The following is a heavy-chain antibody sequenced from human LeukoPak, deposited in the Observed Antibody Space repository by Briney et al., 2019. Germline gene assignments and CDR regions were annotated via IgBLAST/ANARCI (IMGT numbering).Heavy chain of an antibody. D-gene: IGHD6-13*01. Sequence: PGGSLRLSCAASGFTFDDYAMHWVRQAPGKSLEWVSLITWDGDSTYYADSVKGRFTISRDNAKNSLYLQMNSLRAEDTAVYYCAREALTQQLAVFDYWGQGTLVTVSS. V-gene: IGHV3-43D*03. J-gene: IGHJ4*02. CDR1: GFTFDDYA. CDR2: ITWDGDST. CDR3: AREALTQQLAVFDY.